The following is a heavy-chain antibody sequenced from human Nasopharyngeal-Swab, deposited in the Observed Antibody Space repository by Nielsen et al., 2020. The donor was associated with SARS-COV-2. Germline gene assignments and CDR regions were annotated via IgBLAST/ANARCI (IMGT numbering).Heavy chain of an antibody. CDR3: ARGGVYYYGMDV. CDR2: PYYRSKLKS. D-gene: IGHD6-25*01. V-gene: IGHV6-1*01. Sequence: SQTLSLTCVISGDSVSNNGATWSWIRQSPSRGLEWLGRPYYRSKLKSDYAVSVISRLTINPDTSKNQFSLQLSSVTPEDTAIYYCARGGVYYYGMDVWGQGTTVTVSS. J-gene: IGHJ6*02. CDR1: GDSVSNNGAT.